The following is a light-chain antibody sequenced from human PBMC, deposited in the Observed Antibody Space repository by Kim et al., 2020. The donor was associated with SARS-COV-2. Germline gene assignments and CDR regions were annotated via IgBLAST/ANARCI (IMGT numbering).Light chain of an antibody. Sequence: SPGERVTLSGRASQSVGSSYLAWYQQKPGQAPRLRISGASSRATAIPDRFSGSGSGTDFTLTISRVEPEDFAVYYCQQYGSSPTTFGQGTKVDIK. V-gene: IGKV3-20*01. CDR1: QSVGSSY. CDR3: QQYGSSPTT. J-gene: IGKJ1*01. CDR2: GAS.